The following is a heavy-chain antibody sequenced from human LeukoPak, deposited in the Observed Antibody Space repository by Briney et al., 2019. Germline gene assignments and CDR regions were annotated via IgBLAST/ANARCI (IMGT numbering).Heavy chain of an antibody. CDR1: GDSVSSNSAA. Sequence: KQSQTLSLTCAISGDSVSSNSAAWNWIRQSPSRGLEWLGRTYYRSKWCNDYAVSVKSRITINPDTSKNQFSLQLNSVTPEDTAVYYCARSWDSSSSNGFDPWGQGTLVTVSS. CDR3: ARSWDSSSSNGFDP. V-gene: IGHV6-1*01. J-gene: IGHJ5*02. D-gene: IGHD6-6*01. CDR2: TYYRSKWCN.